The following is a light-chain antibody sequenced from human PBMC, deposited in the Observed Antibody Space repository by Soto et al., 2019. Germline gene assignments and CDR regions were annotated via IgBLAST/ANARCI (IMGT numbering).Light chain of an antibody. Sequence: EIVVTQSPATLSLSPGERATLSCRASQSVVTNVAWYQQKPGQPPRLLIHDSSTRATGVPDRFSGRGYGTEFALTISSLQSEDFAVYYCQQYNEWPLAFGGGTKVDIK. CDR3: QQYNEWPLA. CDR1: QSVVTN. J-gene: IGKJ4*01. V-gene: IGKV3-15*01. CDR2: DSS.